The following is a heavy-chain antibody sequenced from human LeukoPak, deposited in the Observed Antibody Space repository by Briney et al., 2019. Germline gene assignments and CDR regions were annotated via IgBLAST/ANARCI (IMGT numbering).Heavy chain of an antibody. Sequence: GGSLRLSCATSGFTFTDYSMNWVRQAPGKGLEWVSSISTVSTYTFYGDSVKGRFTISRDNRKNILYLQMSSLSAKDTAVYYCTRDGNGYYYYNYMDVWGKGTTVTVSS. J-gene: IGHJ6*03. CDR2: ISTVSTYT. V-gene: IGHV3-21*06. CDR3: TRDGNGYYYYNYMDV. D-gene: IGHD1-14*01. CDR1: GFTFTDYS.